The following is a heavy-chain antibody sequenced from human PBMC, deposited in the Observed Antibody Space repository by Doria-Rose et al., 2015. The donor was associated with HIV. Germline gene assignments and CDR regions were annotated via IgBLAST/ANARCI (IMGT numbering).Heavy chain of an antibody. V-gene: IGHV2-26*01. D-gene: IGHD6-13*01. Sequence: QVTLKESGPVLVKPTETLTLTCTVSGVSLSSPGVGVSWIRQPPGKALEWLANIFSDDESSYKSSLKSRLNISRGTSKSQVVLTMTDMDPVDTATYYCARIKSSRWYHKYYFDFWGQGTLVIVSA. CDR3: ARIKSSRWYHKYYFDF. CDR2: IFSDDES. CDR1: GVSLSSPGVG. J-gene: IGHJ4*02.